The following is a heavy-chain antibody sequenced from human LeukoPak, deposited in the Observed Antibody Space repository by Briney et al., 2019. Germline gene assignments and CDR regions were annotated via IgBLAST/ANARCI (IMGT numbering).Heavy chain of an antibody. CDR3: ASHTGSFYVLFDY. V-gene: IGHV1-69*01. CDR1: RGTLRVYV. J-gene: IGHJ4*02. CDR2: IIPIFGTA. Sequence: SVTDSRMATRGTLRVYVISEVRQAPGQGLEWMGGIIPIFGTANYAQKFQGRVTITADESTSTAYMQLSSLRSEDTAVYYRASHTGSFYVLFDYWGQGTLVTVSS. D-gene: IGHD1-26*01.